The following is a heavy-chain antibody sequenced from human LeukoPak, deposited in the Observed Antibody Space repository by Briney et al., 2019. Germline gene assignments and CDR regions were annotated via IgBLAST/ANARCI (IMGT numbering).Heavy chain of an antibody. J-gene: IGHJ4*02. V-gene: IGHV3-48*04. D-gene: IGHD2-2*02. CDR3: ARVGEEDIVVVPAAINLPLDY. CDR1: GFTFSSYA. CDR2: ISSSGSTI. Sequence: SGGSLRLSCAASGFTFSSYAMHWVRQAPGKGLEWVSYISSSGSTIYYADSVKGRFTISRDNAKNSLYLQMNSLSAEDTAVYYCARVGEEDIVVVPAAINLPLDYWGQGTLVTVSS.